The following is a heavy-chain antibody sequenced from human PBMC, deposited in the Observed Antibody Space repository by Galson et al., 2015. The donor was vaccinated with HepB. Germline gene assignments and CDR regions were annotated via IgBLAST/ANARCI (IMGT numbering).Heavy chain of an antibody. CDR1: GFTFSSYA. CDR3: ARALSIAAAGLVGVGV. D-gene: IGHD6-13*01. CDR2: ISYDGSNK. V-gene: IGHV3-30-3*01. J-gene: IGHJ6*02. Sequence: SLRLSCAASGFTFSSYAMHWVRQAPGKGLEWVVVISYDGSNKYYADSVKGRFTISRDNSKNTLYLQMNSLRAEDTAVYYCARALSIAAAGLVGVGVWGQGTTVTVSS.